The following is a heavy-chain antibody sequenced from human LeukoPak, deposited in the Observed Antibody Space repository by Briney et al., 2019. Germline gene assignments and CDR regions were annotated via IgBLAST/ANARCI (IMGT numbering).Heavy chain of an antibody. D-gene: IGHD2-15*01. CDR1: GGSFSGYY. V-gene: IGHV4-34*01. J-gene: IGHJ6*03. CDR3: AREVVVVAAQHYYYYYYMDV. Sequence: PSETLSLTCAVYGGSFSGYYLSWIRQPPGKGLEWIGEINHSGSTNYNPPLKSRVTISVDTSKNQFSLKLSSVTAADTAVYYCAREVVVVAAQHYYYYYYMDVWGKGTTVTVSS. CDR2: INHSGST.